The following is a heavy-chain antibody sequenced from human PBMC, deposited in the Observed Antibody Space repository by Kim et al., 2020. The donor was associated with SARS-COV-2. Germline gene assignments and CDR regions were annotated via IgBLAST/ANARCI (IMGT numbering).Heavy chain of an antibody. CDR1: GYSFTSYW. Sequence: GESLKISCKGSGYSFTSYWIGWVRQMPGKGLEWMGIIYPGDSDTRYSPSFQGQVTISADKSISTAYLQWSSLKASDTAMYYCARQPNYYDSSGYYADWFDPWGQGTLVTVSS. D-gene: IGHD3-22*01. CDR3: ARQPNYYDSSGYYADWFDP. J-gene: IGHJ5*02. V-gene: IGHV5-51*01. CDR2: IYPGDSDT.